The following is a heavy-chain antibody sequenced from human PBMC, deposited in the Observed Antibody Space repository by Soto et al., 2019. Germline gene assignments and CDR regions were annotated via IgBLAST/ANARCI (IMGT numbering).Heavy chain of an antibody. CDR3: ARDPDYGDYWGYFFDS. D-gene: IGHD4-17*01. V-gene: IGHV1-2*02. CDR1: GYTFAAYY. Sequence: QVQLVQSGAEVKKPGASVKVSCKTSGYTFAAYYIHWIRQAPGQGLEWMGWFNPTSGGTVYAKNFQDRVTMTRDTSISTAYMELRRLNSDDTAVYYCARDPDYGDYWGYFFDSWGQGTPVTVSS. J-gene: IGHJ4*02. CDR2: FNPTSGGT.